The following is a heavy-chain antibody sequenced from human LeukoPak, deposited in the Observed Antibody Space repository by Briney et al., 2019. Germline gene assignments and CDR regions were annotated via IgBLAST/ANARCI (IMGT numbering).Heavy chain of an antibody. CDR3: ARECTIFGLSPFFDY. CDR2: ISYDGSNK. Sequence: GGSLRLSCAASGFTFSSYAMHWVRQAPGKGLEWVAVISYDGSNKYYADSVKGRFTISRDNPKNTLYLQMNSLRAEDTAVYYCARECTIFGLSPFFDYWGQGTLVTVSS. V-gene: IGHV3-30-3*01. J-gene: IGHJ4*02. CDR1: GFTFSSYA. D-gene: IGHD3-3*01.